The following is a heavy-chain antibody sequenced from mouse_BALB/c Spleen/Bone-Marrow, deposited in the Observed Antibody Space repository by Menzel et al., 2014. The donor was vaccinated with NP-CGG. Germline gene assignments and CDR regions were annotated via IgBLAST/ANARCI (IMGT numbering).Heavy chain of an antibody. CDR3: AAYCYGSSYGFAY. CDR1: GFNIKDTY. Sequence: VQLQQSGAELVKPGASVKLSCTASGFNIKDTYMHWVKQRPEQGLEWIGRIDPANGNTKYDPKFQGKATITADKSSSTAYLQLSSLTSEDTAVYYCAAYCYGSSYGFAYWGQGTLVTVSA. D-gene: IGHD1-1*01. CDR2: IDPANGNT. J-gene: IGHJ3*01. V-gene: IGHV14-3*02.